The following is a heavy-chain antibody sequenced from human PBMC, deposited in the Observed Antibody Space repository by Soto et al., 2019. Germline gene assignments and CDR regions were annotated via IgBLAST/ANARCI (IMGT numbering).Heavy chain of an antibody. Sequence: LSLTCTFSSGAISHNFLSWIRQPPGKGLEWIGYVYYNGTTKYNPSLKSRVTMSVDTSRNQLSLKLRSVTAADTAVYYCARGEGLLRFLEWLFFFHPWGRGTLVTVSS. D-gene: IGHD3-3*01. J-gene: IGHJ5*02. CDR2: VYYNGTT. CDR1: SGAISHNF. CDR3: ARGEGLLRFLEWLFFFHP. V-gene: IGHV4-59*01.